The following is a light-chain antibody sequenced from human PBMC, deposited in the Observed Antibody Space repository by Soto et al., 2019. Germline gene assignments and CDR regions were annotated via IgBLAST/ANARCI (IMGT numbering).Light chain of an antibody. Sequence: EIVLTQSPGTLSLSPGERATLSCRASQSVNSNYLAWYQQKSGQAPRLLIYGASSRATGIPDTFSGSGSGTDFTLTISRLDPEDFAAYYCQQYGSSPITFGQGTRLEIK. J-gene: IGKJ5*01. CDR1: QSVNSNY. V-gene: IGKV3-20*01. CDR2: GAS. CDR3: QQYGSSPIT.